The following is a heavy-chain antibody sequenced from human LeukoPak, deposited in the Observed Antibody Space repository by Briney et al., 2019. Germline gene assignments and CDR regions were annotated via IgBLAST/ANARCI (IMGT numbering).Heavy chain of an antibody. CDR1: GFTVSSNY. CDR2: IYSGGST. D-gene: IGHD2-2*02. V-gene: IGHV3-66*01. J-gene: IGHJ6*03. CDR3: ARVPAIVVVPAAISYYMDV. Sequence: GGSLRLSCAASGFTVSSNYMSWVRQAPGKGLEWVSVIYSGGSTYYADSVKGRFTISRDNSKNTLYLQMNSLRAEDTAVYYCARVPAIVVVPAAISYYMDVWGKGTTVTASS.